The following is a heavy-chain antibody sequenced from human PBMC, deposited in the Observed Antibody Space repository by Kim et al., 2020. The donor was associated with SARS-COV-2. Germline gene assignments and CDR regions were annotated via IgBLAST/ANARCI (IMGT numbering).Heavy chain of an antibody. V-gene: IGHV1-18*01. CDR3: ARDQAMDAFDI. CDR2: T. J-gene: IGHJ3*02. Sequence: TNYAQKLIGRVTMTTDKSTSTAYIELRSLRSDDTAVYYCARDQAMDAFDIWGQGTMVTVSS.